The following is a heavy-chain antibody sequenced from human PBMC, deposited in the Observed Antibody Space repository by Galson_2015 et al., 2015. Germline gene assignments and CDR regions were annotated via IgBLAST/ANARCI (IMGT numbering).Heavy chain of an antibody. V-gene: IGHV3-30*18. CDR2: ISYDGSNK. Sequence: LRLSCAASGFTFSSYGMHWVRQAPGKGLEWVALISYDGSNKYYADSVKGRFTISRDNSKNTLYLQMNSLRAEDTAVYYCAKESQYYYYGMDVWGQGTTVTVSS. CDR1: GFTFSSYG. CDR3: AKESQYYYYGMDV. J-gene: IGHJ6*02.